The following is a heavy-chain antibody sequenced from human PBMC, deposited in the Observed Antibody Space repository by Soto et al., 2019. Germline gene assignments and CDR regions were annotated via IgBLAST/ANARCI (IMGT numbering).Heavy chain of an antibody. CDR2: INHSGST. CDR1: GGSFSGYY. J-gene: IGHJ4*02. Sequence: PSETLSLTCAVYGGSFSGYYWSWIRQPPGKGLEWIGEINHSGSTNYNPSLKSRVTISVDTSKNQFSLKLSSVTAADTAVYYCARGLRRGYDYSRRLFDHWGQGTLVTVSS. D-gene: IGHD5-12*01. CDR3: ARGLRRGYDYSRRLFDH. V-gene: IGHV4-34*01.